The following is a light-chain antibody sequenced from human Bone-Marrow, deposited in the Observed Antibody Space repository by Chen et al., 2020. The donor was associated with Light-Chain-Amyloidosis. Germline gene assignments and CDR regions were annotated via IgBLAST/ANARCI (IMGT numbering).Light chain of an antibody. CDR2: DDS. J-gene: IGLJ3*02. CDR1: NIGSTS. CDR3: QVWDRSSDGPV. Sequence: SYVLTQPSSVSVAPGQTATIACGGNNIGSTSVHWYQQTPGQAPLLVVYDDSDRPSGIPERLSGSNAGNTATLTISGVEAGDEADYYCQVWDRSSDGPVFGGGTKLTVL. V-gene: IGLV3-21*02.